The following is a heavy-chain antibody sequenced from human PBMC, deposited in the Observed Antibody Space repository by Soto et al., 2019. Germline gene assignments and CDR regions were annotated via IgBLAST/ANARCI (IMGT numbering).Heavy chain of an antibody. V-gene: IGHV3-43*01. CDR2: ISWDGGST. Sequence: PGGSLRLSCAASGFTFDDYTMHWVRQAPGKGLEWVSLISWDGGSTYYADSVKGRFTISRDNSKNSLYLQMNSLRTEDTALYYCATHPGALGLQHWGQGTLVTVSS. J-gene: IGHJ1*01. CDR1: GFTFDDYT. D-gene: IGHD3-16*01. CDR3: ATHPGALGLQH.